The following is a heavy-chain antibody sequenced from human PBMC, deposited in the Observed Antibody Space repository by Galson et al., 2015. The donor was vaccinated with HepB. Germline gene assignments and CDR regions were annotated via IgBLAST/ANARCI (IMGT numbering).Heavy chain of an antibody. CDR2: IYPGDSDT. D-gene: IGHD3-22*01. CDR1: GYSFSNYW. CDR3: ALDSSGYYVFDY. V-gene: IGHV5-51*01. Sequence: QSGAEVKKPGESLKISCKGSGYSFSNYWIGWVRQMPGKGLEWIGIIYPGDSDTRYSPSFQGQVTISADKSTSTAYLQWGSLKASDTAMYYCALDSSGYYVFDYWGQGTLVTVSS. J-gene: IGHJ4*02.